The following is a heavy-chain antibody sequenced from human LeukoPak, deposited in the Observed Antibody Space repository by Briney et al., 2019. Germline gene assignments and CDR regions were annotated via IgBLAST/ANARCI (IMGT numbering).Heavy chain of an antibody. CDR3: ARVNYDILTGYYRFDY. CDR1: GGSISSYY. Sequence: SETLSLTCTVSGGSISSYYWSWIRQPPGKGLGWIGYIYYSGSTNYNPSLKSRVTISVDTSKNQFSLKLSSVTAADTAVYYCARVNYDILTGYYRFDYWGQGTLVTVSS. V-gene: IGHV4-59*01. J-gene: IGHJ4*02. D-gene: IGHD3-9*01. CDR2: IYYSGST.